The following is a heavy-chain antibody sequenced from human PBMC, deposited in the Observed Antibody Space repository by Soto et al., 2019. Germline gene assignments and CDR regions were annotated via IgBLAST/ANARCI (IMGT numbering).Heavy chain of an antibody. J-gene: IGHJ3*02. CDR2: INHSGST. V-gene: IGHV4-34*01. D-gene: IGHD3-3*01. CDR3: ARGGGLLYDFWSGYYGKAFDI. Sequence: PSETLSLTCAVYCGSFSGYYWSWIRQPPGKGLEWIGEINHSGSTNYNPSLKSRVTISVDTSKNQFSLKLSSVTAADTAVYYCARGGGLLYDFWSGYYGKAFDIWGQGTMVTVSS. CDR1: CGSFSGYY.